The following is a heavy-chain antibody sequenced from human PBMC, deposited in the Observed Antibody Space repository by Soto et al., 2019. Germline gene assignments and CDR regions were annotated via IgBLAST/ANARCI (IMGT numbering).Heavy chain of an antibody. CDR3: ARGMTTVTTFDD. V-gene: IGHV4-30-2*01. Sequence: QLQLQESGSGLVKPSQTLSLTCAVSGCSISSGGYSWSWIRQPPGKGLESIGYIYHSGSTYSNPSLKSRVTISVDRSKNQFSLKLSSVTAADTAVYYCARGMTTVTTFDDWGQGTLVTVSS. CDR2: IYHSGST. J-gene: IGHJ4*02. CDR1: GCSISSGGYS. D-gene: IGHD4-17*01.